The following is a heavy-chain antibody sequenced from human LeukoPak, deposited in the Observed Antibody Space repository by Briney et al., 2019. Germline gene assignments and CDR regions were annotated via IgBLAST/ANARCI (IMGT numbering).Heavy chain of an antibody. CDR1: GFTFSDYY. CDR3: ARVTTGAAE. V-gene: IGHV3-11*01. CDR2: IATSGSTT. J-gene: IGHJ4*02. Sequence: PGGSLRLSCAASGFTFSDYYMNWIRQAPGKGLEWVSYIATSGSTTWYADSVKGRFTISRDDAKNSLYLQMNSLRAEGTAMYYCARVTTGAAEWGQGTLVTVSS. D-gene: IGHD1-1*01.